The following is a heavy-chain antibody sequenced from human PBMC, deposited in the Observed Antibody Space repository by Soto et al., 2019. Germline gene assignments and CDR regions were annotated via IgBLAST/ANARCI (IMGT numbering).Heavy chain of an antibody. J-gene: IGHJ4*02. CDR2: LSASSGSS. CDR3: AKDGPLRQRPFAY. V-gene: IGHV3-23*01. D-gene: IGHD6-25*01. Sequence: PGGSLRLSCAASGFTFSNYAMSWVRQAPGKGLEWVSALSASSGSSYYADSVKGRFTTSRDNSKNTLYLQMSSLRAEDTAVYYCAKDGPLRQRPFAYWGEGTLVTVSS. CDR1: GFTFSNYA.